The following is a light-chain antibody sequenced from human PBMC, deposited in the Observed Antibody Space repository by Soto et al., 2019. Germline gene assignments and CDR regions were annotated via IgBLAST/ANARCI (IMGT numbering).Light chain of an antibody. CDR2: SAS. CDR3: QQYDGCPRT. J-gene: IGKJ1*01. CDR1: QGISNY. Sequence: DIHMTKSPSSLSASVGDRVTITCRASQGISNYLGWYQQKPGKAPRSLIYSASSLQSGVPSKFSGSGSGTDITLTISALKPGDFATYYCQQYDGCPRTFGLGTKVELK. V-gene: IGKV1-16*02.